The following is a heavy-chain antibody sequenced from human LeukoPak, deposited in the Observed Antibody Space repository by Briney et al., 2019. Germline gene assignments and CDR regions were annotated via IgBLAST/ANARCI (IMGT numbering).Heavy chain of an antibody. V-gene: IGHV3-30*18. Sequence: GGSLRLSCAASGFTFSSYGMHWVRQAPGKGLEWVAVISYDGSNKYYADSVKGRFTISRDNSKNTLYLQMNSLRAEDTAVYYCAKERGGWYYGSGSTLGLPIAFDIWGQGTMVTVSS. J-gene: IGHJ3*02. CDR3: AKERGGWYYGSGSTLGLPIAFDI. CDR2: ISYDGSNK. D-gene: IGHD3-10*01. CDR1: GFTFSSYG.